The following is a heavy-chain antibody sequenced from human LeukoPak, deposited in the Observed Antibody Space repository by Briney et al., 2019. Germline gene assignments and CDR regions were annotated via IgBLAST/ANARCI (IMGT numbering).Heavy chain of an antibody. CDR3: ARGRDYYDSSEGY. J-gene: IGHJ4*02. CDR2: INSDGSST. CDR1: GFTVSSNY. V-gene: IGHV3-74*01. Sequence: GGSLRLSCAASGFTVSSNYMSWVRQAPGKGLVWVSRINSDGSSTSYADSVKGRFTISRDNAKNTLYLQMNSLRAEDTAVYYCARGRDYYDSSEGYWGQGTLVTVSS. D-gene: IGHD3-22*01.